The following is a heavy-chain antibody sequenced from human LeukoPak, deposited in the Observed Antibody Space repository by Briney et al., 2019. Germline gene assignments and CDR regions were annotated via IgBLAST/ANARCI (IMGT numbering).Heavy chain of an antibody. V-gene: IGHV3-53*01. D-gene: IGHD6-13*01. Sequence: GGSLRLSCTASGFILSDNYMNWVRRAPGKGLEWVSVLYSGGWTNYADSVKGQFTISRDNSKNTLYLQMNSLRAEDTAVYFCARGTAQLAAAGLLDSWGQGTLVTVSS. CDR3: ARGTAQLAAAGLLDS. CDR2: LYSGGWT. J-gene: IGHJ4*02. CDR1: GFILSDNY.